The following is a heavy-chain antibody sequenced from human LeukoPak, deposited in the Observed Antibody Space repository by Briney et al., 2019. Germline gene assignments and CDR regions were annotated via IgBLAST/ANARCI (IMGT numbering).Heavy chain of an antibody. CDR1: GFTVSSNY. D-gene: IGHD3-10*01. Sequence: GGSLRLSCAASGFTVSSNYMSWVRLAPGKGLEWVSVIYSGGSTYYADSVKGRFTISRDNSKNTLYLQMNSLRAEDTAAYYCARVPNYGSGSGFDPWGQGTLVTVSS. CDR2: IYSGGST. V-gene: IGHV3-53*01. J-gene: IGHJ5*02. CDR3: ARVPNYGSGSGFDP.